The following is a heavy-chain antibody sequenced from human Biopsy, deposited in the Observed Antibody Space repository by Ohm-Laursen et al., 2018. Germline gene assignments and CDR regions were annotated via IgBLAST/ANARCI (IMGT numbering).Heavy chain of an antibody. Sequence: SDTLSLTCAVYGESFNGYYWSWIRQTPAKGLEWIGEITHSGRTNYNPSLKSRVTISVDTSKNQFSLKVRSVTAADTAVYYCVRGVDYYDPYHYYALDVWGQGTTVTVSS. V-gene: IGHV4-34*01. D-gene: IGHD3-22*01. CDR1: GESFNGYY. J-gene: IGHJ6*02. CDR2: ITHSGRT. CDR3: VRGVDYYDPYHYYALDV.